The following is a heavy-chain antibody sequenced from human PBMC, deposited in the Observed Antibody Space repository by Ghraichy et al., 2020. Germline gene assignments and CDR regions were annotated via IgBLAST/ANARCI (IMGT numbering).Heavy chain of an antibody. Sequence: GGSLRLSCVGSGFTFSSYSMNWVRQSPGKGLEWVSYITSSSSFKSYTDSVKGRFTISRDNAQNSLYLQMNSLRDEDTAVYYCARGSTVVRFYYYGGMGVWGQGTTVTVSS. V-gene: IGHV3-48*02. CDR1: GFTFSSYS. CDR2: ITSSSSFK. CDR3: ARGSTVVRFYYYGGMGV. D-gene: IGHD4-23*01. J-gene: IGHJ6*02.